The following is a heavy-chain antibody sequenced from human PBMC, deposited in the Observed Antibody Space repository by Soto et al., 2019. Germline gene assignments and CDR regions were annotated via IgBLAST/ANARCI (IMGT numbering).Heavy chain of an antibody. CDR3: AKDLRAYVVVPAAPDY. D-gene: IGHD2-2*01. Sequence: PGGSLRLSCAASGFTFSSYGMHWVRQAPGKGLEWVAVISYDGSNKYYADSVKGRFTISRDNSKNTLYLQMNSLRAEDTAVYYCAKDLRAYVVVPAAPDYWGQGTLVTVSS. J-gene: IGHJ4*02. CDR2: ISYDGSNK. CDR1: GFTFSSYG. V-gene: IGHV3-30*18.